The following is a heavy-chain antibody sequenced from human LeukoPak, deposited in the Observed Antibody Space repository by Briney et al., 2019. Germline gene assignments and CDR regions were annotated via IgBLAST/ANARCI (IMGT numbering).Heavy chain of an antibody. Sequence: GGSLRLSCAASGFTFSSYSMNWVRQAPGKGLEWVSSISSSSYIYYADSVKGRFTISRDNAKNSLYLQMNSLRAEDTAVYYCASLTYYDFWSGYYPYYYYGMDVWGQGTTVTVSS. D-gene: IGHD3-3*01. V-gene: IGHV3-21*01. CDR3: ASLTYYDFWSGYYPYYYYGMDV. CDR1: GFTFSSYS. CDR2: ISSSSYI. J-gene: IGHJ6*02.